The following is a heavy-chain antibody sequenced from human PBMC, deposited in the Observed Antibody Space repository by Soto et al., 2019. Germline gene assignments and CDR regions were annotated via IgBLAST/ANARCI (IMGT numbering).Heavy chain of an antibody. CDR2: FYSSGSIHYSGRT. D-gene: IGHD4-4*01. J-gene: IGHJ5*01. CDR3: SSYTRNCLDT. Sequence: SETLPLTCTVSGGSISGSSVYWGWIRQSPGKGLEWIGSFYSSGSIHYSGRTYYNPSLKTRVTISVDTSKNQFSLRLSSVTAAHTAVYYCSSYTRNCLDTWGQGAMGTASS. CDR1: GGSISGSSVY. V-gene: IGHV4-39*01.